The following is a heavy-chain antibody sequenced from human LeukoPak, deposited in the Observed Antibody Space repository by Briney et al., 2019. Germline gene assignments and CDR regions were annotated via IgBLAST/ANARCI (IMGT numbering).Heavy chain of an antibody. J-gene: IGHJ3*02. CDR3: AREDPIIAFDAFDI. Sequence: GGSLRLSCAASGFTFSSSAMSWVRQAPGKGLEWVSAISNNGGYTYYADSVQGRFTISRDNSKNTLYLQMNSLRAEDTAVYYCAREDPIIAFDAFDIWGQGTMVTVSS. D-gene: IGHD2/OR15-2a*01. V-gene: IGHV3-23*01. CDR1: GFTFSSSA. CDR2: ISNNGGYT.